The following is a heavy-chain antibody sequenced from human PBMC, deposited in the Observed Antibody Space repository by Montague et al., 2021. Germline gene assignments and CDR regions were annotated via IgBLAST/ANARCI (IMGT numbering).Heavy chain of an antibody. V-gene: IGHV2-5*02. CDR1: GFSISTSRVG. Sequence: PALVKPTQTLTLTCTFSGFSISTSRVGVGWIRQPPGKALEWLALIYWDDEKRYSPSLKRRLTITKDTSKNQVVLTMTNIDPVDTGTYYCAHRAVWAAGQNWLDAWGQGTLVTVSS. CDR2: IYWDDEK. CDR3: AHRAVWAAGQNWLDA. D-gene: IGHD6-13*01. J-gene: IGHJ5*02.